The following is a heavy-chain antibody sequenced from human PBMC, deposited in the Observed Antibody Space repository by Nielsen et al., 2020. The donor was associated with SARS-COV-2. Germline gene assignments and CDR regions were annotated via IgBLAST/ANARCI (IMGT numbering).Heavy chain of an antibody. CDR1: GLTFRGYN. Sequence: GESLKISCVASGLTFRGYNMNWVRQAPGKGLEWVSFISSNGSYIYYAESVKGRFTISRDNAKNSLYLQMDSLRAEDTAVYFCASKYCSGTSCFNSLDNWGQGTLVAVSS. CDR2: ISSNGSYI. CDR3: ASKYCSGTSCFNSLDN. J-gene: IGHJ4*02. V-gene: IGHV3-21*01. D-gene: IGHD2-2*01.